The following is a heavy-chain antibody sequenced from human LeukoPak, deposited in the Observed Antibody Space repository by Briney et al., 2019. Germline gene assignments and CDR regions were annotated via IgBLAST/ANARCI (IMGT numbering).Heavy chain of an antibody. J-gene: IGHJ5*02. CDR2: INPNSGGT. V-gene: IGHV1-2*02. Sequence: GASVKLSCKASGYSFTCYYMHLVRQAPAQGLEWMGGINPNSGGTNYAQKFQGRVTITRDTYISTAYMALSRLRSDDTDVYYCARARVVLAATYNWLDAWGKGTLVSVST. CDR3: ARARVVLAATYNWLDA. D-gene: IGHD2-15*01. CDR1: GYSFTCYY.